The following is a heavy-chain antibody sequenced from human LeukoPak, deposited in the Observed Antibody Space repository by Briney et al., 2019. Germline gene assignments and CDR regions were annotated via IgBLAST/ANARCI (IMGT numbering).Heavy chain of an antibody. CDR1: GGSISSYY. J-gene: IGHJ4*02. V-gene: IGHV4-59*12. Sequence: SETLSLTCTVSGGSISSYYWSWIRQPPGKGLEWIGYIYYSGSTNYNPSLKSRVTISVDTSKNQFSLKLSSVTAADTAVYYCARDSWVIYRSGWYDHRWDYWGQGTLVTVSS. CDR3: ARDSWVIYRSGWYDHRWDY. D-gene: IGHD6-19*01. CDR2: IYYSGST.